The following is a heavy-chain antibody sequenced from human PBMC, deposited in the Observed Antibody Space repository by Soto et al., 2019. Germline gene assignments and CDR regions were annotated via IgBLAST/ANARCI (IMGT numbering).Heavy chain of an antibody. D-gene: IGHD3-10*01. CDR2: ISDTGGST. CDR3: LKGSRRQYYYYYKGVDA. J-gene: IGHJ6*02. V-gene: IGHV3-64D*06. Sequence: GGSLRPSCACSVFPSENFAMHWVGQAPGTGLDCGWSISDTGGSTFNADSVKGRLIISRDNSKGTLFLQMSSMRVEDKAVYYCLKGSRRQYYYYYKGVDAWGQGTKVTVSS. CDR1: VFPSENFA.